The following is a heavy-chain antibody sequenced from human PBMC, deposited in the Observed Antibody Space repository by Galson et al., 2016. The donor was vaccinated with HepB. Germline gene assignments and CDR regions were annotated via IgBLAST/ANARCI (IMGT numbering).Heavy chain of an antibody. V-gene: IGHV3-23*01. CDR3: GKHGGFDY. D-gene: IGHD3-16*01. CDR2: ITRSGYAT. J-gene: IGHJ4*02. Sequence: SLRLSCAASGLSFSNSGMSWVRQAPGRGLEWVSGITRSGYATHYADFVKGRFTISRDNSKNTLYLYMNNLTAGDTAIYYCGKHGGFDYWGQGALVTVSS. CDR1: GLSFSNSG.